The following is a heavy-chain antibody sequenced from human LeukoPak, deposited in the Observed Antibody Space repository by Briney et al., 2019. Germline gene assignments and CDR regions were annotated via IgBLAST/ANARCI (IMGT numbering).Heavy chain of an antibody. CDR3: ARDLRYYDYVWGSYRSHEDAFDI. CDR1: GFTFSSYS. CDR2: ISSSSSYI. V-gene: IGHV3-21*01. Sequence: GGSLKLSCAASGFTFSSYSMTWVRQAPGKGLEWVSSISSSSSYIYYADSVKGRFTISRDNAKNSLYLQMNSLRAEDTAVYYCARDLRYYDYVWGSYRSHEDAFDIWGQGTMVTVSS. J-gene: IGHJ3*02. D-gene: IGHD3-16*02.